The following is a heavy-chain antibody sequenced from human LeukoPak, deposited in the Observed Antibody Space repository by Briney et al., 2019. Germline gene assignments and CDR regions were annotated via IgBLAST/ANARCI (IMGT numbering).Heavy chain of an antibody. CDR3: ARHVSVAVTNFFDY. CDR2: IYYTGST. J-gene: IGHJ4*02. D-gene: IGHD6-19*01. Sequence: SETLSLTCTVSGGSISSSSYYWGWIRQPPGKGLEWIGSIYYTGSTYYNPSLKSRVTISVDTSKNQFSLRLSSVTAADTAVYYCARHVSVAVTNFFDYWGQGTLVTVSS. CDR1: GGSISSSSYY. V-gene: IGHV4-39*01.